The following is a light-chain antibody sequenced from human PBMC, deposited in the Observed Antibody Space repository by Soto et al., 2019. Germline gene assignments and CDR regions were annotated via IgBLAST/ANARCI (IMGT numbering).Light chain of an antibody. CDR1: QRVSSD. Sequence: EIVLTQSPATLSLSPGERATFSCRASQRVSSDLVWYQQKPGQAPRLLIYDASNRATGIPARFSGSWSGTDFTLTISSLEPEDFAVYYCQQRSNWPPLTFGGGTKVEIK. J-gene: IGKJ4*01. CDR2: DAS. V-gene: IGKV3-11*01. CDR3: QQRSNWPPLT.